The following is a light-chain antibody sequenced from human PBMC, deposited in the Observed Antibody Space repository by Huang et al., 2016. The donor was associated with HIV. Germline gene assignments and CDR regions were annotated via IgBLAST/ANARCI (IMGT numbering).Light chain of an antibody. CDR2: LGS. V-gene: IGKV2-28*01. CDR3: MQALQIPWT. Sequence: DIVMTQSPLSLPVTPGEPASISCRSGQSLLHNNGYNYLDWYLQKPGQSPQLLIYLGSSRASGVPDRFSGSGSGTDFTLKISRVEAEDVGVYYCMQALQIPWTFGQGTKVEI. CDR1: QSLLHNNGYNY. J-gene: IGKJ1*01.